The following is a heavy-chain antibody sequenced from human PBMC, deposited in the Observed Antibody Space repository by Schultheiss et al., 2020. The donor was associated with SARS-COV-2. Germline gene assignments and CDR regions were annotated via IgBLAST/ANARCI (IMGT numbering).Heavy chain of an antibody. J-gene: IGHJ6*02. CDR3: ARDLGITIFGVVIGGMDV. CDR1: GGSISTYY. Sequence: SQTLSLTCTVSGGSISTYYWRWIRQPPGKGLEWIGYIYNSGSTNYNPSLKSRVTISVDTSKNQFSLKLSSVTAADTAVYYCARDLGITIFGVVIGGMDVWGQGTTVTVSS. V-gene: IGHV4-59*01. CDR2: IYNSGST. D-gene: IGHD3-3*01.